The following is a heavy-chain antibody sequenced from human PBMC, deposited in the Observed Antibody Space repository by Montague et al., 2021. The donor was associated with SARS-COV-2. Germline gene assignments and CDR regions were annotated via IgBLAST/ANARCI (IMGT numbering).Heavy chain of an antibody. V-gene: IGHV4-59*01. Sequence: SETLSLTCTVSGASISGSYWAWVRQPPGKGPEWIGNTYSSGSTHYNPSLKSRVTISVDTSKSQFSLRLTSVTAADTAVYYCVREGRSSAYAMDYWGQGTLVTVSS. D-gene: IGHD3-22*01. CDR2: TYSSGST. CDR3: VREGRSSAYAMDY. J-gene: IGHJ4*02. CDR1: GASISGSY.